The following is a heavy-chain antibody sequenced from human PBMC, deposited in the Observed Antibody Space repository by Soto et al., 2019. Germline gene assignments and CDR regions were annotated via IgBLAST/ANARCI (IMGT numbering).Heavy chain of an antibody. CDR2: IYGGGTT. J-gene: IGHJ4*02. Sequence: EVQLAESGGGLVQPGGSLRLSCAASGFTVSDNYMSWVRQAPGKGLEWVSVIYGGGTTDYADSAKGRFTISRDSSMNTLHLQMNSLRVEDSAVYYCAALSNSARHIDFWGQGSLVTVSS. V-gene: IGHV3-66*01. D-gene: IGHD1-26*01. CDR3: AALSNSARHIDF. CDR1: GFTVSDNY.